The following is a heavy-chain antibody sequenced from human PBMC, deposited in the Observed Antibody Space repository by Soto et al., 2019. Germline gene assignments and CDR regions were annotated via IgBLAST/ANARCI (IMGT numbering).Heavy chain of an antibody. Sequence: GESLKISCKGSGYNFAGYWIAWVRQMPGKGLELMGIIYPSDSDTRYRPSFQGQVTISADKSISSAYLQWSSLRASDTAMYYCARGGVSTRTFDYWGQGTPVTVSS. CDR1: GYNFAGYW. V-gene: IGHV5-51*01. CDR3: ARGGVSTRTFDY. J-gene: IGHJ4*02. CDR2: IYPSDSDT. D-gene: IGHD3-3*01.